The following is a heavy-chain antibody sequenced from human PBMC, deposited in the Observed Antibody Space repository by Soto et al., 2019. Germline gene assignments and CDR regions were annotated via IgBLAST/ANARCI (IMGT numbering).Heavy chain of an antibody. J-gene: IGHJ4*02. V-gene: IGHV3-30-3*02. Sequence: GGCMRLACAAGGFTFSSYGMHWVRQAPGKGLEWVAVISYAGSNKYYADSVKGRFTISRDNSKNTLYLQMNSLRAEDTAVYYCARSGGSSYNWGQGTLVTVSS. D-gene: IGHD6-6*01. CDR1: GFTFSSYG. CDR3: ARSGGSSYN. CDR2: ISYAGSNK.